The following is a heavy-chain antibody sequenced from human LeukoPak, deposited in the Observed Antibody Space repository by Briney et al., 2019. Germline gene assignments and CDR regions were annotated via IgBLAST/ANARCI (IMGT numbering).Heavy chain of an antibody. CDR1: GFTFSSYG. CDR3: AKRNRRDSSGYPAPFDY. Sequence: GRSLRLSCAASGFTFSSYGMHWVRQAPGKGLEWVAVIWYDGSNKYYADSVKGRFTISRDNSKNTLYLQMNSLRAEDTAVYYCAKRNRRDSSGYPAPFDYWGQGTLVTVSS. V-gene: IGHV3-33*06. CDR2: IWYDGSNK. J-gene: IGHJ4*02. D-gene: IGHD3-22*01.